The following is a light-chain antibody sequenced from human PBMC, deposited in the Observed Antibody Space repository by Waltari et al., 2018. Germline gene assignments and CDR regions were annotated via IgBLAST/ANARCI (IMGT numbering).Light chain of an antibody. CDR1: LSIDNS. CDR3: QQYNQWPLT. Sequence: EIVMTQSPATLSVSRGGSATLSCRASLSIDNSLAWYPQKPGHPPRLLIHGASTRDTGIPVRFSGSGSGTDFTLTITGLQSEDFAVYFCQQYNQWPLTFGRGTKVEIK. CDR2: GAS. V-gene: IGKV3-15*01. J-gene: IGKJ4*01.